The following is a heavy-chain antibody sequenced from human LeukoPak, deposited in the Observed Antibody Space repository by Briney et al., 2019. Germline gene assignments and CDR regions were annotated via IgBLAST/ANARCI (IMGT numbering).Heavy chain of an antibody. J-gene: IGHJ4*02. D-gene: IGHD4-17*01. V-gene: IGHV3-11*01. CDR2: ISSSGSTI. CDR3: AREIYGDYYFYDY. Sequence: GGSLRLSCAASGFTFSDYYMSCIRQAPGKGLEWVSYISSSGSTIYYADSVKGRFTISRDNAKNSLYLQMNSLRAEDTAVYYCAREIYGDYYFYDYWGQGTLVTVSS. CDR1: GFTFSDYY.